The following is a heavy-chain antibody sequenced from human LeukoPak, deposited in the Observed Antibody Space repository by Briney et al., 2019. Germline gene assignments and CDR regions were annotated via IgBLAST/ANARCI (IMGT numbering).Heavy chain of an antibody. J-gene: IGHJ6*02. Sequence: GRSLRLSCAASGFTFNDFAMHWVRQTPGKGLEWVSGISWNSGSIGYADSVKGRFTISRDNGKNALYLEMNSLRAEDTALYYCVKDGAIFGVPITRGGMDVGAKGPRSPSP. CDR2: ISWNSGSI. D-gene: IGHD3-3*01. CDR1: GFTFNDFA. V-gene: IGHV3-9*01. CDR3: VKDGAIFGVPITRGGMDV.